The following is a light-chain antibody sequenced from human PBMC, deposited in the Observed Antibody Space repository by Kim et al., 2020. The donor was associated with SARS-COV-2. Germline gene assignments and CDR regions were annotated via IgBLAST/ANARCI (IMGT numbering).Light chain of an antibody. Sequence: PPSRRARQRVLRSLPLYHPKPGQAPTLLISDASNRATAIPPRFSCSGSGTDFTLPLRSLEPEAFPVYYCQQRYNWPPLPFRGGTKLDI. CDR3: QQRYNWPPLP. V-gene: IGKV3-11*01. J-gene: IGKJ4*01. CDR2: DAS. CDR1: QRVLRS.